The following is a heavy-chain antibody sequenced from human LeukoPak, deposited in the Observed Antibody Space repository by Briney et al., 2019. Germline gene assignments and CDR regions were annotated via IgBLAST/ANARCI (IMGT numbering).Heavy chain of an antibody. J-gene: IGHJ4*02. CDR2: IYPSDSDT. V-gene: IGHV5-51*01. Sequence: PGESLKISCQGSEYSFATYWIAWLRQMPGKGLEWMGIIYPSDSDTRYSPSFQGQVTISADKSIKTAYLRWSSLKASDTAMYYCARPLQGIVGATGFDYWGQGTLVTVSS. D-gene: IGHD1-26*01. CDR3: ARPLQGIVGATGFDY. CDR1: EYSFATYW.